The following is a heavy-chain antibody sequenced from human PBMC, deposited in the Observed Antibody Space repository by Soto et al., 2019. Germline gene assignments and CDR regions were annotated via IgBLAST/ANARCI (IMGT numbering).Heavy chain of an antibody. Sequence: GGSLRLSCAASGFTVTSNYMSWVRQAPGKGLEWVSVIYSGGSTYYADSVKGRFTISRDNSKNTLYLQMNSLRAEDTAVYYCAGNVQEYYYYYYMDVWGKGTTVTVSS. CDR3: AGNVQEYYYYYYMDV. CDR1: GFTVTSNY. V-gene: IGHV3-66*01. D-gene: IGHD1-1*01. J-gene: IGHJ6*03. CDR2: IYSGGST.